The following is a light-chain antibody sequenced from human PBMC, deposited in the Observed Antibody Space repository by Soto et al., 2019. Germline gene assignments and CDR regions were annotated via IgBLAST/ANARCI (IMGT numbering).Light chain of an antibody. V-gene: IGKV3-20*01. CDR1: QSVTSSY. CDR3: QQYGSSPRT. J-gene: IGKJ1*01. Sequence: EIVLTQSPGTLSLSPGERATLSCRASQSVTSSYLAWYQQKPGQAPRLLIYGASSRAAGIPDRFSGSGSGTDFTVTINRLEPEEFAVYYYQQYGSSPRTFGQGTKVEIK. CDR2: GAS.